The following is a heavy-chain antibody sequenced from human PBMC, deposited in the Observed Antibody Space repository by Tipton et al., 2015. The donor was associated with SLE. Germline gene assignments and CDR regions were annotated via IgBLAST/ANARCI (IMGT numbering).Heavy chain of an antibody. CDR3: ARRAAAAGGPHSDY. V-gene: IGHV4-39*01. CDR2: IYYSGST. CDR1: GGSISSSSYY. Sequence: GSLRLSCTVSGGSISSSSYYWGWIRQPPGKGLEWIGSIYYSGSTYYNPSLKSRVTISVDTSKNQFSLKLSSVTAADTAVYYCARRAAAAGGPHSDYWGQGTLVTVSS. D-gene: IGHD6-13*01. J-gene: IGHJ4*02.